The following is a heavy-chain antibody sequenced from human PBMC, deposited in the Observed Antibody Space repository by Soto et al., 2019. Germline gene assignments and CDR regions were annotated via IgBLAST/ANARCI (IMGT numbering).Heavy chain of an antibody. J-gene: IGHJ5*01. CDR3: TGRAVLSPVTYDS. D-gene: IGHD4-4*01. Sequence: EVQLVESGGGLVQPGGSLKLSCAASGFTFSGSAVHWVRQASGKGLEWVGRIRSKTNNYATAYAVSVKGRFTISRDDSNNSAYLLMNSLKTEDTAVYYCTGRAVLSPVTYDSWGQGPLVPVSS. V-gene: IGHV3-73*01. CDR1: GFTFSGSA. CDR2: IRSKTNNYAT.